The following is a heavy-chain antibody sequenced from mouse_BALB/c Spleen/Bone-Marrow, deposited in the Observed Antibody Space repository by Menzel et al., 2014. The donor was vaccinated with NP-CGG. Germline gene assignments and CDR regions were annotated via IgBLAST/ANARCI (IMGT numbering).Heavy chain of an antibody. Sequence: VQLQQSGAELVKPGASVKLSCTASGFNIKDTYMHWVKQRPEQGLEWIGRIDPANGNTKYDPKFQGKATITADTSSNIAYLQLSSLTSEDTAVYYCARWEYYAMGYWGQGTSVTVSS. CDR2: IDPANGNT. D-gene: IGHD4-1*01. CDR3: ARWEYYAMGY. J-gene: IGHJ4*01. CDR1: GFNIKDTY. V-gene: IGHV14-3*02.